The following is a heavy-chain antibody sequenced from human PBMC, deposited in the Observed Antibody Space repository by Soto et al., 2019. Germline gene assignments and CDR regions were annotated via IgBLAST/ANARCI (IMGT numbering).Heavy chain of an antibody. Sequence: GGSLRLSCEASGMNFGGYWMHWVRQAPGKGLEWVSAISGSGGSTYYADSVKGRFTISRDNSKNTLYLQMNSLRAEDTAVYYCAKAGGSGSSSQPDYWGQGTLVTVSS. CDR2: ISGSGGST. CDR1: GMNFGGYW. J-gene: IGHJ4*02. D-gene: IGHD6-6*01. CDR3: AKAGGSGSSSQPDY. V-gene: IGHV3-23*01.